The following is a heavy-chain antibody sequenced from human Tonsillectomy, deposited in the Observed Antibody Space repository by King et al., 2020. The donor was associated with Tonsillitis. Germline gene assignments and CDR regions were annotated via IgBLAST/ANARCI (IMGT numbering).Heavy chain of an antibody. V-gene: IGHV3-48*01. J-gene: IGHJ4*02. D-gene: IGHD1-26*01. Sequence: VQLVESGGGLVQPGGSLRLSCAASGFTFTTYSLNWVRQSPGKGLEWGSYISSKSNTIYYADSVKGRFTISRDNARNSLFLQMNSLRAEDTAVYYCARDRGSGSSYNYFDYWGQGTLVTVSS. CDR2: ISSKSNTI. CDR3: ARDRGSGSSYNYFDY. CDR1: GFTFTTYS.